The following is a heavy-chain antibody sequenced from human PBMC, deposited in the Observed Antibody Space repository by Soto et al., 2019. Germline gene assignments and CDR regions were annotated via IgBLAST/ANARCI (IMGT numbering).Heavy chain of an antibody. J-gene: IGHJ3*02. CDR2: ISAYNGNT. D-gene: IGHD5-18*01. V-gene: IGHV1-18*01. Sequence: ASVKVSCKASGYTFTSYGISWVRQAPGQGLEWMGWISAYNGNTNYAQKLQGRVTMTTDTSTSTAYMELRSLRSDDAAVYYCERDGYSYGHDAFDIWGQGTMVNVS. CDR1: GYTFTSYG. CDR3: ERDGYSYGHDAFDI.